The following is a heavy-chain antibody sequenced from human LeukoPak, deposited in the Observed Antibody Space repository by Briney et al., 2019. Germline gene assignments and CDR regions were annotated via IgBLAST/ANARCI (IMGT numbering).Heavy chain of an antibody. V-gene: IGHV3-53*01. J-gene: IGHJ4*02. CDR2: SYSGGST. CDR1: GFTVSSNY. D-gene: IGHD3-22*01. Sequence: GGSLRLSCAASGFTVSSNYMSWVRQAPGKGLGWVSVSYSGGSTYYADSVKGRFTISRDNSKNTLYLQMKRLRAEDKAVYYCARDIAYDSSGYYSPHFDYWGQGTMVTVPS. CDR3: ARDIAYDSSGYYSPHFDY.